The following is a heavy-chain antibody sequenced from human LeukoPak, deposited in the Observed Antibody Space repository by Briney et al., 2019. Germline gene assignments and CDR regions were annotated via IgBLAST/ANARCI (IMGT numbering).Heavy chain of an antibody. V-gene: IGHV3-64D*09. D-gene: IGHD1-1*01. CDR1: GFTFSAHS. CDR2: ISSNGGSS. Sequence: GGAPRLSCLTPGFTFSAHSIFLGRPAPGEGLEYVSGISSNGGSSFYSDSVKGRFTISRDNSKNTLYLQMSSLRAEDTAVYYCVKITSVTGGDCWGQGTRLTASS. J-gene: IGHJ4*02. CDR3: VKITSVTGGDC.